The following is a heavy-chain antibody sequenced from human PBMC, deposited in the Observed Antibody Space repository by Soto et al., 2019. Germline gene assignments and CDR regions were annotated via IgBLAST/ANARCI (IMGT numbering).Heavy chain of an antibody. D-gene: IGHD2-15*01. Sequence: QVQLVQSGAEVKKPGSSVKVSCKASGGTCSSYAISWVRQAPGQGLEWMGGIIPIFGTANYAQKFQGRVTITADESTSTAYMELSSLRSEDTAVYYCARDLGVHPPICSGGSCYSGWFDPWGQGTLVTVSS. V-gene: IGHV1-69*01. J-gene: IGHJ5*02. CDR3: ARDLGVHPPICSGGSCYSGWFDP. CDR2: IIPIFGTA. CDR1: GGTCSSYA.